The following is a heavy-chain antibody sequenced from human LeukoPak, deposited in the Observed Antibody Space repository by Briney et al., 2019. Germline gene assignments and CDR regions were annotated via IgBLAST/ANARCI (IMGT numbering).Heavy chain of an antibody. CDR2: IKPKTDGETT. CDR1: GFTFSNFW. CDR3: ITPLPYSAQ. V-gene: IGHV3-15*07. Sequence: PGGSLRLSCAASGFTFSNFWMNWVRQAPGKGLEWVGRIKPKTDGETTEYAAPVKGRFSISRDDSKNMLYLQMNSLKTEDTAVYYCITPLPYSAQGGQGTLVTVSS. D-gene: IGHD2-21*01. J-gene: IGHJ4*02.